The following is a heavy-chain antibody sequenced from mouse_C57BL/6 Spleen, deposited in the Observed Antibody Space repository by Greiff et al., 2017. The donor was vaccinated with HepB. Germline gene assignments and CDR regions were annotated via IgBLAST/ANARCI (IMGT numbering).Heavy chain of an antibody. Sequence: ESGPGLVKPSQSLSLTCSVTGYSITSGYYWNWIRQFPGNKLEWMGYISYDGSNNYNPSLKNRISITRDTSKNQFFLKLNSVTTEDTATYYCARAGSGYGAMDYWGQGTSVTVSS. CDR3: ARAGSGYGAMDY. CDR1: GYSITSGYY. J-gene: IGHJ4*01. CDR2: ISYDGSN. V-gene: IGHV3-6*01. D-gene: IGHD3-2*02.